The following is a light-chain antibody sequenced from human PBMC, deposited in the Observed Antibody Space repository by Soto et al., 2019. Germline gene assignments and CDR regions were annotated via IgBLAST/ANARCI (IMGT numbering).Light chain of an antibody. CDR2: EGT. Sequence: QSVLTQPASVSGSPGQSITISCTGTSSDVGSYNLVSWYQQYPGKAPQLMIYEGTQRPSGISDRFSASKSGNTASLTISWLQPEDEADYYCCSYAGSNTVLFGGGTKLTGL. CDR3: CSYAGSNTVL. CDR1: SSDVGSYNL. J-gene: IGLJ2*01. V-gene: IGLV2-23*01.